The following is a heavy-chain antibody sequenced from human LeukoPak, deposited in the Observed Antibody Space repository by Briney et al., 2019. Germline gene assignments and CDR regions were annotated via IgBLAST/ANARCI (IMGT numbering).Heavy chain of an antibody. CDR2: ISWNSGSI. Sequence: GRSLRLSCAASGFTFDDYTMHWVRQAPGKGLECVSGISWNSGSIGYADSVKGRFTISRDNAKNSLYLQMNSLRAEDTALYYCAKDIVAAAGAFDYWGQGTLVTVSS. J-gene: IGHJ4*02. CDR1: GFTFDDYT. CDR3: AKDIVAAAGAFDY. V-gene: IGHV3-9*01. D-gene: IGHD6-13*01.